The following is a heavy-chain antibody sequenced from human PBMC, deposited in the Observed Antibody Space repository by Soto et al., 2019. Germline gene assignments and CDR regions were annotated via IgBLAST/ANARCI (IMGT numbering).Heavy chain of an antibody. V-gene: IGHV1-69*13. CDR1: GGTHSSYA. Sequence: GASVKVSCKVSGGTHSSYAITWVRQAPGQGLEWMGGIIPIFGTRDYAQKFQGRVTITADLSTSTAYLELSGLTSDDTAVYYCTTDWGGGSYTSFDYWGQGTLVTVSS. CDR2: IIPIFGTR. D-gene: IGHD1-26*01. CDR3: TTDWGGGSYTSFDY. J-gene: IGHJ4*02.